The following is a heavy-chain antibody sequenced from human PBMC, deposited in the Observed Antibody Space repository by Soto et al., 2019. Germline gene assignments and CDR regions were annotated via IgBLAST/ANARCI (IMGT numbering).Heavy chain of an antibody. CDR2: ISSSSSTI. CDR3: ARVNRSSWFYYYGMDV. D-gene: IGHD6-13*01. J-gene: IGHJ6*02. Sequence: PEGSLRLSCAASGFPCSSYSMNWVRQAPGKGLEWVSYISSSSSTIYYADSVKGRFTISRDNAKNSLYLQMNSLRDEDTAVYYCARVNRSSWFYYYGMDVWGQGTTVTVSS. V-gene: IGHV3-48*02. CDR1: GFPCSSYS.